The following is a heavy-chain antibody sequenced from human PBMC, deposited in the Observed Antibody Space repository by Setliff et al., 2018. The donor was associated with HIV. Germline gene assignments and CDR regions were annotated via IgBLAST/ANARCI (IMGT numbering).Heavy chain of an antibody. CDR3: ARADSSSWFFATFDI. Sequence: PSETLSLTCTVSGHSINSGDYYWSWIRQPPGKGLEWIGYIYHSGSTHYNPSLNSRVAFSVDTSKNQFSLKLYSVTVADTAFYYCARADSSSWFFATFDIWGQGTMVTVSS. J-gene: IGHJ3*02. CDR1: GHSINSGDYY. D-gene: IGHD6-13*01. V-gene: IGHV4-30-4*01. CDR2: IYHSGST.